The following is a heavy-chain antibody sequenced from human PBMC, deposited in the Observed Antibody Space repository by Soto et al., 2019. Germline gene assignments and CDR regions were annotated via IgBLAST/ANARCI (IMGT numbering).Heavy chain of an antibody. CDR3: ATVGSVAANWFDP. J-gene: IGHJ5*02. D-gene: IGHD6-19*01. V-gene: IGHV1-3*01. CDR2: INAGNGKT. CDR1: GYTFTNYA. Sequence: ASVKVFCKGSGYTFTNYAIHWVRQAPGQRLEWMGWINAGNGKTKYSQNFQGRVTITEDTSTDTAYMELSSLRSEDTAVYYCATVGSVAANWFDPWGQGTLVTVSS.